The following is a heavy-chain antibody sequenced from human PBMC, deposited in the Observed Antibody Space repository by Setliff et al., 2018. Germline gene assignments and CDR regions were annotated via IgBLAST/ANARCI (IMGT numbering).Heavy chain of an antibody. V-gene: IGHV3-48*01. CDR3: ARRGTTAFDL. CDR1: GFTFSIYS. D-gene: IGHD4-4*01. Sequence: GGSLRLSCAASGFTFSIYSMNWLRQAPGKGLEWVSYISSGSISTTHYADSVRGRFTVSRDNAKNTLYLEMNNLRAEDSAVYYCARRGTTAFDLWGLGTLVTVSS. CDR2: ISSGSISTT. J-gene: IGHJ4*02.